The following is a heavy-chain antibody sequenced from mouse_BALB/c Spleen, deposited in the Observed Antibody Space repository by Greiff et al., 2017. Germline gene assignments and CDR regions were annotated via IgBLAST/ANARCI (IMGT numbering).Heavy chain of an antibody. Sequence: EVQVVESGGGLVKPGGSLKLSCAASGFAFSSYDMSWVRQTPEKRLEWVAYISSGGGSTYYPDTVKGRFTISRDNAKNTLYLQMSSLKSEDTAMYYCARHGYGSSYYAMDYWGQGTSVTVSS. CDR1: GFAFSSYD. D-gene: IGHD1-1*01. V-gene: IGHV5-12-1*01. J-gene: IGHJ4*01. CDR2: ISSGGGST. CDR3: ARHGYGSSYYAMDY.